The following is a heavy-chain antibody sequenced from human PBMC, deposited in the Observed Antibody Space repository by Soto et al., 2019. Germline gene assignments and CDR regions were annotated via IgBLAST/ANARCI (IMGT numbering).Heavy chain of an antibody. CDR2: INAGNGNT. V-gene: IGHV1-3*01. J-gene: IGHJ4*02. D-gene: IGHD5-12*01. CDR3: ARDGPMATYPVYYFDY. Sequence: ASVKVSCKASGYTFTSYAMHWVRQAPGQRLEWMGWINAGNGNTKYSQKFQGRVAITRDTSASTAYMELSSLRSEDTAVYYCARDGPMATYPVYYFDYWGQGTLVTAPQ. CDR1: GYTFTSYA.